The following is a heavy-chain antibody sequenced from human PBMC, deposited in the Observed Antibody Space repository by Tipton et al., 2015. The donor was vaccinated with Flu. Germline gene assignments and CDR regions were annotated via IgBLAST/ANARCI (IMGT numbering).Heavy chain of an antibody. D-gene: IGHD3-3*01. Sequence: SGFTFSSYSMNWVRQAPGKGLEWVSSISSSSSYIYYADSVKGRFTISRDNAKNSLYLQMNSLRAEDTAVYYCARGLSPYDFWSGYYPGFYYYGMDVWGQGTTVTVSS. V-gene: IGHV3-21*01. CDR1: GFTFSSYS. CDR2: ISSSSSYI. CDR3: ARGLSPYDFWSGYYPGFYYYGMDV. J-gene: IGHJ6*02.